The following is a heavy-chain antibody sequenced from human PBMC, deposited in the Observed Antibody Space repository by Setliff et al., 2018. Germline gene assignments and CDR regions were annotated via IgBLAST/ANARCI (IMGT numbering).Heavy chain of an antibody. Sequence: KTSETLSLTCTVSGGPLSGASIWSWIRQPPGKGLEFIGYVYHSGTAKYDPSLESRAIMSVNASKNEISLKLKSVTAADTAVYYCAKGGTYRYFDFWGQGALVTVSS. CDR3: AKGGTYRYFDF. D-gene: IGHD1-1*01. J-gene: IGHJ4*02. CDR2: VYHSGTA. V-gene: IGHV4-59*01. CDR1: GGPLSGAS.